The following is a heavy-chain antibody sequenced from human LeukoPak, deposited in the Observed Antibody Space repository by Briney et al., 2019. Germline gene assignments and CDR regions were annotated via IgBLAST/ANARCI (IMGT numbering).Heavy chain of an antibody. CDR2: IYYSGST. Sequence: SETLSLTCTVSGGSISSGGYYWSWIRQPPGKGLEWIGYIYYSGSTYYNPSLKSRVTISVDTSKNQFSLKLSSVTAADTAVYYCARASLGYYGSGSMYGMDVWGQGTTVTVSS. V-gene: IGHV4-30-4*01. CDR1: GGSISSGGYY. CDR3: ARASLGYYGSGSMYGMDV. D-gene: IGHD3-10*01. J-gene: IGHJ6*02.